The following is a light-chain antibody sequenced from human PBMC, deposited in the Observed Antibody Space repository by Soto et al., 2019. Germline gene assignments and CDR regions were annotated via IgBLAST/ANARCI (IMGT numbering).Light chain of an antibody. Sequence: DIQLTQSPFFLSASVGDRVTITCRASQGIRSYLAWYQQRPGKAPELLIYGASSLQSGVPSRFSGSGSGTDFTLTISSLQPEDFATYYCQQSYSTPFTFGPGTKVDIK. V-gene: IGKV1-39*01. J-gene: IGKJ3*01. CDR2: GAS. CDR3: QQSYSTPFT. CDR1: QGIRSY.